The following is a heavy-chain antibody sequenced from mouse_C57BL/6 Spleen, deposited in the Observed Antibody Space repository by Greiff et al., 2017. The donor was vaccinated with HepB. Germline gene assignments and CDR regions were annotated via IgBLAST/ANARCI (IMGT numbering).Heavy chain of an antibody. CDR3: AKGGSSYKDWYFGV. J-gene: IGHJ1*03. D-gene: IGHD1-1*01. CDR2: ITPSNGGT. CDR1: GYTFTSYW. Sequence: QVQLQQPGTELVKPGASVKLSCKASGYTFTSYWMHWVKQRPGQGLEWIGNITPSNGGTNYNEKFKSKATLTVDKSSSTAYMQLSSLTSEDSAVYYGAKGGSSYKDWYFGVWGTGTTVTVSS. V-gene: IGHV1-53*01.